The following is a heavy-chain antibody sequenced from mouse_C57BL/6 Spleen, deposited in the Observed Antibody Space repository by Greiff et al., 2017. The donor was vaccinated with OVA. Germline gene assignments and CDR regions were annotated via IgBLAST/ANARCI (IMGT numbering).Heavy chain of an antibody. CDR3: AKDGYYGAWFAY. J-gene: IGHJ3*01. V-gene: IGHV5-17*01. CDR1: GFTFSDYG. CDR2: ISSGSSTI. D-gene: IGHD2-3*01. Sequence: EVHLVESGGGLVKPGGSLKLSCAASGFTFSDYGMHWVRQAPEKGLEWVAYISSGSSTIYYADTVKGRFTISRDNAKNTLFLQMTSLRSEDTAMYYCAKDGYYGAWFAYWGQGTLVTVSA.